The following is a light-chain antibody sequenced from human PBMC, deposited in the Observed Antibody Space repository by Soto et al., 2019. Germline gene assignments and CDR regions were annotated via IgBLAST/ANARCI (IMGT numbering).Light chain of an antibody. CDR3: SSYSSSNSLV. CDR1: SSDIGTYIY. Sequence: QSALTQPASVSGSPGQSITIFCTGTSSDIGTYIYVSWYLQHPGKAPKLLIYEVGNRPSGVSNRFSGSKSGTTASLTISGLQAEDEADYYFSSYSSSNSLVFGGGTKLTVL. J-gene: IGLJ2*01. V-gene: IGLV2-14*01. CDR2: EVG.